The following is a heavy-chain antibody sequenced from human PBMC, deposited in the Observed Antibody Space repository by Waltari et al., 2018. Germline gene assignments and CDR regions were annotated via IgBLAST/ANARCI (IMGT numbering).Heavy chain of an antibody. CDR3: ARRKNALDY. CDR1: GDSVPSNSAV. J-gene: IGHJ4*02. Sequence: QVQLQQSGPGLVKPSQTLSLTYAISGDSVPSNSAVWNWIRHSPSQSLALRGRAYYRSKWYNDYAVSVKSRITINPDTSKNQFSLQLNSVTPEDTAVYYCARRKNALDYWGQGTLVTVCS. CDR2: AYYRSKWYN. D-gene: IGHD1-1*01. V-gene: IGHV6-1*01.